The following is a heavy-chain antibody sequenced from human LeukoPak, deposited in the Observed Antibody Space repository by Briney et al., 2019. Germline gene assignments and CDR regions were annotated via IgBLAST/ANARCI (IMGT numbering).Heavy chain of an antibody. J-gene: IGHJ4*02. V-gene: IGHV3-30*01. CDR1: GFTFSSYA. CDR2: ITYDGSNK. D-gene: IGHD3-10*01. Sequence: PGRSLRLSCAASGFTFSSYAMHWVRQAPGKGLEWVAVITYDGSNKYYADSVKGRCTISRDNSQNTLYVQMNSLRAEDTAVYYCARAVVSSPGEIDYWGQGTLVTVSS. CDR3: ARAVVSSPGEIDY.